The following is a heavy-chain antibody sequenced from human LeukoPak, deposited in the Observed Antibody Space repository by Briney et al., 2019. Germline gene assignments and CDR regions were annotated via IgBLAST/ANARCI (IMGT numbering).Heavy chain of an antibody. CDR3: AREATVGGGDAFDI. D-gene: IGHD2-8*02. Sequence: ASVKVSCKASGYTFTGYYMHWVRQAPGQGLEWMGWINPNSGGTNYAQKFQGRVTMTRDTSISTAYMELSRLRSDDTAVYYCAREATVGGGDAFDIWGQGTMVTASS. CDR1: GYTFTGYY. V-gene: IGHV1-2*02. J-gene: IGHJ3*02. CDR2: INPNSGGT.